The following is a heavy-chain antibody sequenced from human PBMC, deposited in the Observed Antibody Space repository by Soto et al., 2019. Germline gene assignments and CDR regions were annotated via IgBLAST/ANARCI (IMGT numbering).Heavy chain of an antibody. J-gene: IGHJ4*02. CDR3: ASGTNGAFFVY. Sequence: QVQLVESGGGLVKPGGSLILSCAASGFTFSDYYMSWIRQAPGKGLEWVSYISSRSSTIFYADSVKGRFTISRDNVKNSLYLQMISLRAEDTAVYYCASGTNGAFFVYRGQGVLVTVSS. CDR1: GFTFSDYY. D-gene: IGHD2-8*01. V-gene: IGHV3-11*01. CDR2: ISSRSSTI.